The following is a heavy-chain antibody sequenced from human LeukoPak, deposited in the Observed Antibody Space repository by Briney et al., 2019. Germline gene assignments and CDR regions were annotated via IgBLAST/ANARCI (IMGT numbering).Heavy chain of an antibody. Sequence: GGSTRLSCAASGFTFDAHTMNWVRQAPGKGLEWVSLITWDGVSPYYSDSVKGRFTISRDYRRNSLYLQMNSLKTEDTALYYCVRHMVRGVQGPFDIWGQGTMVTVSS. J-gene: IGHJ3*02. CDR1: GFTFDAHT. CDR2: ITWDGVSP. V-gene: IGHV3-43*01. D-gene: IGHD3-10*01. CDR3: VRHMVRGVQGPFDI.